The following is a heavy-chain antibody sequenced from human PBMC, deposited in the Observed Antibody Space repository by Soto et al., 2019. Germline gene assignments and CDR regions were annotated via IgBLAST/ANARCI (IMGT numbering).Heavy chain of an antibody. Sequence: QVQLVESGGGVVQPGRSLRLSCAASGFTFSSYAMHWVRQAPGKGLEWVAVISYDGSNKYYADSVKGRFTISRDHSKNTLDLQMNSLRAEDTAVYYCARDEGSASSSWGMDVWCQGTTVTVSS. D-gene: IGHD6-13*01. CDR1: GFTFSSYA. J-gene: IGHJ6*02. CDR3: ARDEGSASSSWGMDV. CDR2: ISYDGSNK. V-gene: IGHV3-30-3*01.